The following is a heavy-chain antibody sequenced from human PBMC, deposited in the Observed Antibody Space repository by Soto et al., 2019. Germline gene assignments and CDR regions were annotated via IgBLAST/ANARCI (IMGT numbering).Heavy chain of an antibody. CDR1: GGTFSSNA. D-gene: IGHD3-9*01. V-gene: IGHV1-69*06. CDR3: AVTVTGSRXXLAH. Sequence: QVQLVQSGAEVKKPGSSVKVSCKASGGTFSSNAISWVRQAPGQGLEWMGGIIPIYASPNYAQNFQGRVTVTADKATSTAYLELSRLKFADSAIYYCAVTVTGSRXXLAHWGRGTLVIVSS. J-gene: IGHJ4*02. CDR2: IIPIYASP.